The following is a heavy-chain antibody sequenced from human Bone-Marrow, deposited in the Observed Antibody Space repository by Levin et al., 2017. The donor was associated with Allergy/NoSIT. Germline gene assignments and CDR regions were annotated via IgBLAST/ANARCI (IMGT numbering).Heavy chain of an antibody. Sequence: GESLKISCTAYGFTFGDYGMAWFRQAPGKGLECIAFIRTGAFAETTEYAASVKGRFTNSRDDSKSSVYLQMNSLKTEDTAVYYCSRGEQFQLLPVDRWGQGTLVTVSS. V-gene: IGHV3-49*03. CDR1: GFTFGDYG. D-gene: IGHD2-15*01. CDR3: SRGEQFQLLPVDR. CDR2: IRTGAFAETT. J-gene: IGHJ4*02.